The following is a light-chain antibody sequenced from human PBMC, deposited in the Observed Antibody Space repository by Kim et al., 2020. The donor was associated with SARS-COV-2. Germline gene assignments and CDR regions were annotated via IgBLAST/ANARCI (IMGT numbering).Light chain of an antibody. CDR3: ISRDNSGDHVV. Sequence: SSELTRDPAVSVALGQTVRITCQGDSLRTYYASWYQQKPGQAPILVIHGKNNRPSGIPDRFSGSSSGNTASLTVTGAQAVDEADYYCISRDNSGDHVVFGGGTQLTVL. CDR1: SLRTYY. V-gene: IGLV3-19*01. J-gene: IGLJ2*01. CDR2: GKN.